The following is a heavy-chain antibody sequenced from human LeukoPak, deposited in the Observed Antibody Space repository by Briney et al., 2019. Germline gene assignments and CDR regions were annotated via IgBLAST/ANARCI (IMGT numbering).Heavy chain of an antibody. Sequence: GALRLSCAASGFTFSGSAMHWVRPASGKGLGWVGRIRSKANSYATAYAASVKGRFTISRDDSKNTAYLQMNSLKTEDTPVYDCTRHGGSYDYWGQGTLVTVSS. D-gene: IGHD2-15*01. V-gene: IGHV3-73*01. CDR2: IRSKANSYAT. CDR1: GFTFSGSA. CDR3: TRHGGSYDY. J-gene: IGHJ4*02.